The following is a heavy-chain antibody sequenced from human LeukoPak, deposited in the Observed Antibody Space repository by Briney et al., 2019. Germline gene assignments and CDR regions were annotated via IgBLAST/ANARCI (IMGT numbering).Heavy chain of an antibody. Sequence: GGSLRLSCAASGFTFSSYAMSWVRQAPGKGLEWVSAISGSGGSTYYADSVKGRFTISRDNSKNTLHLQMNSLRAEDTAVYYCAKDPPFSFGNPGAFDIWGQGTMVTVSS. J-gene: IGHJ3*02. V-gene: IGHV3-23*01. CDR3: AKDPPFSFGNPGAFDI. CDR2: ISGSGGST. D-gene: IGHD3-10*01. CDR1: GFTFSSYA.